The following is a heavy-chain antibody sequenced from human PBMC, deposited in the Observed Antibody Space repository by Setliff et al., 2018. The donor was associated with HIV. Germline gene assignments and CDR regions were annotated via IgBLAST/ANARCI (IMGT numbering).Heavy chain of an antibody. Sequence: PGESLKISCKGSGYRFTSHWIAWVRQMSGKGLEWMGIIYPGDSETRYSPAFEGQVTISADKSTNTAFLQWTSLRASDTAMYFCTRQVPSSMVGRGTFDMWGQGTLVTVSS. CDR1: GYRFTSHW. V-gene: IGHV5-51*01. D-gene: IGHD3-10*01. CDR2: IYPGDSET. CDR3: TRQVPSSMVGRGTFDM. J-gene: IGHJ3*02.